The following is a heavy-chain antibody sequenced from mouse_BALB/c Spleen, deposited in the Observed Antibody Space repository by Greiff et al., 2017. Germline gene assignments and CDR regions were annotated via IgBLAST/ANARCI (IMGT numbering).Heavy chain of an antibody. CDR3: ARGYEAFAY. V-gene: IGHV3-2*02. D-gene: IGHD2-14*01. Sequence: EVKLMESGPGLVKPSQSLSLTCTVTGYSITSDYAWNWIRQFPGNKLEWMGYISYSGSTSYNPSLKSRISITRDTSKNQFFLQLNSVTTEDTATYYCARGYEAFAYWGQGTLVTVSA. CDR2: ISYSGST. CDR1: GYSITSDYA. J-gene: IGHJ3*01.